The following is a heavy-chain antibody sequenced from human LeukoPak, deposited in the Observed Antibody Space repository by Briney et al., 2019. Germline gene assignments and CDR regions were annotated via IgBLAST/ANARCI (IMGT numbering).Heavy chain of an antibody. CDR2: FDPEDGET. CDR1: GYTLIELS. Sequence: GASVKVSCKVSGYTLIELSMHWVRQAPGKGLEWMGGFDPEDGETIYAQKFQGRVTMTEDTSTDTAYMELSSLRSEDTAVYYCATDPFSSSWFGPGDYWGQGTLVTVSS. V-gene: IGHV1-24*01. CDR3: ATDPFSSSWFGPGDY. D-gene: IGHD6-13*01. J-gene: IGHJ4*02.